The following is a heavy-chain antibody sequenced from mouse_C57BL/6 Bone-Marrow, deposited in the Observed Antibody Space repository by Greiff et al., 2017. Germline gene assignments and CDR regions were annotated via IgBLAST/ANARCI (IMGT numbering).Heavy chain of an antibody. CDR2: IYPGRGST. D-gene: IGHD2-4*01. CDR3: ARGRLRRGGCAY. Sequence: QVQLQQPGAELVKPGASVKMSCKASGYTFPSYWLTWVKQRPGQGLEWIGAIYPGRGSTNYNEKFKSKATLTVDTSSSTAYMQLSSLTSEDSAGYYGARGRLRRGGCAYWGQGTLVTVSA. V-gene: IGHV1-55*01. J-gene: IGHJ3*01. CDR1: GYTFPSYW.